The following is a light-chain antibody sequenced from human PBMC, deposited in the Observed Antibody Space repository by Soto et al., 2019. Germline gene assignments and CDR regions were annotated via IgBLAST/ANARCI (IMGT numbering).Light chain of an antibody. V-gene: IGLV2-14*01. Sequence: QSALTQPASVSGSPGQSIAISGTGTSSDVGAYNYVSWYQQHPGKAPKLIIYEVSNRPSGVSIRFSASKSGNTASLTISGLQAEEEADYYCSSYTFSSNYVFGTGTKLTVL. J-gene: IGLJ1*01. CDR2: EVS. CDR1: SSDVGAYNY. CDR3: SSYTFSSNYV.